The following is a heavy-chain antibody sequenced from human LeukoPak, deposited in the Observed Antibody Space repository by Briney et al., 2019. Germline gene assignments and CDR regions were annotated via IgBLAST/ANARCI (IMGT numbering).Heavy chain of an antibody. Sequence: SETLSLTCTVSGGPISSYYWSWIRQPAGKGLEWIGRIYTSGSTNYNPSLKSRVTMSVDTSKNQFSLKLSSVTAADTAVYYCARADSTMVVWYFDYWGQGALVTVSS. CDR2: IYTSGST. CDR1: GGPISSYY. V-gene: IGHV4-4*07. CDR3: ARADSTMVVWYFDY. D-gene: IGHD4/OR15-4a*01. J-gene: IGHJ4*02.